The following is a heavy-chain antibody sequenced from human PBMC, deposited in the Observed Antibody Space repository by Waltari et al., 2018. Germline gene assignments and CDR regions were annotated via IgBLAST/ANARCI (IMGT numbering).Heavy chain of an antibody. D-gene: IGHD2-2*01. CDR2: IYTSGST. CDR1: GGSISSYH. V-gene: IGHV4-4*07. J-gene: IGHJ4*02. CDR3: AREGLVVPAARGSRFDY. Sequence: QVQLQESGPGLVKPSATLSLTCTVSGGSISSYHWRWIRPPSGKGLEWIGRIYTSGSTNYNPSLKSRVTMSVDTSKNQFSLKLSSVTAADTAVYYCAREGLVVPAARGSRFDYWGQGTLVTVSS.